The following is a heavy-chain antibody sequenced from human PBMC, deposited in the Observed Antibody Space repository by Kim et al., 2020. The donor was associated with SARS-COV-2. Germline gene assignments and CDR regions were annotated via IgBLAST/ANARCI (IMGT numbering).Heavy chain of an antibody. CDR2: ISGSGATT. D-gene: IGHD1-20*01. Sequence: GGSLRLSCAASGFSFSSYAMSWVRQAPGKGLEWVSSISGSGATTDHAESLQGRFTISRDNSKNTLFLQMNSLRAEDTAVYYCAKFNWQLKKQWPQAGYYYYGMDVWGQGTTVTVSS. V-gene: IGHV3-23*01. J-gene: IGHJ6*02. CDR3: AKFNWQLKKQWPQAGYYYYGMDV. CDR1: GFSFSSYA.